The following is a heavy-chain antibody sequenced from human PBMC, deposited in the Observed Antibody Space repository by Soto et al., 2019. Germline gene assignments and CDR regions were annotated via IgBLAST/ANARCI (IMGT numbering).Heavy chain of an antibody. CDR1: GGSISSSNW. CDR3: ARGINDILTGYYIDY. V-gene: IGHV4-4*02. D-gene: IGHD3-9*01. CDR2: IYHSGST. Sequence: QVQLQESGPGLVKPSGTLSLTCAVSGGSISSSNWWSWVRQPPGKGLECIGEIYHSGSTNYNPSLKSRVTISVDQSKNQFSLKLSSVTAADTAVYYCARGINDILTGYYIDYWGQGTLVTVSS. J-gene: IGHJ4*02.